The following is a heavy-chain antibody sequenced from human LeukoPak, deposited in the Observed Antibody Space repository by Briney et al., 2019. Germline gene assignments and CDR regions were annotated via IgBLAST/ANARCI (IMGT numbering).Heavy chain of an antibody. CDR2: IHYSGGIT. CDR3: ASYDYDSSGYYYEGY. Sequence: PSETLSLTCTVSGGSISSYYWSWIRQPPGKGLEWIGYIHYSGGITYYNPSLKSRVTISVDTSKNQFSLKLSSVTAADTAVYYCASYDYDSSGYYYEGYWGQGTLVTVSS. D-gene: IGHD3-22*01. V-gene: IGHV4-59*08. J-gene: IGHJ4*02. CDR1: GGSISSYY.